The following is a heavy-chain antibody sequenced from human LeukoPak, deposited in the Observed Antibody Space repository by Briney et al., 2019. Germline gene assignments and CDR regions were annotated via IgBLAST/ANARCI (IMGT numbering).Heavy chain of an antibody. V-gene: IGHV3-30*18. CDR2: ISYDGSNK. CDR3: AKPGHYCGGDCSIFDY. J-gene: IGHJ4*02. CDR1: GFTFSSYG. Sequence: PGGSLILSCAASGFTFSSYGMHWVRQAPGKGLEWVAVISYDGSNKYYADSVKGRFTISRDNSKNTLYLQMNSLRAEDTAVYYCAKPGHYCGGDCSIFDYWGQGTLVTVSS. D-gene: IGHD2-21*02.